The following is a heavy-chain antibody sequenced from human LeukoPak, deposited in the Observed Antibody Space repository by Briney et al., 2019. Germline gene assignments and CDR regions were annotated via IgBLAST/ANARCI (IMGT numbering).Heavy chain of an antibody. CDR2: IIPIFGTA. CDR3: ARGSPIAVADYYYYYMDV. D-gene: IGHD6-19*01. Sequence: SVKVSCKASGGTFSSYAISWVRQAPGQGLEWMGGIIPIFGTANYAQKFQGRVTITADESTSTAYKELSSLRSEDTAVYYCARGSPIAVADYYYYYMDVWGKGTTVTVSS. CDR1: GGTFSSYA. J-gene: IGHJ6*03. V-gene: IGHV1-69*13.